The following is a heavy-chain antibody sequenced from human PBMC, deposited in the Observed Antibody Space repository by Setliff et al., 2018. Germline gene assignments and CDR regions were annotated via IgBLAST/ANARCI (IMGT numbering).Heavy chain of an antibody. D-gene: IGHD6-19*01. Sequence: SETLSLTCGVSGYSIDSGDYYWNWIRQPPGKGLEWIGYIYFSGSTYYNPSLKSRVTLSLDTSKNQFSLKLNSVTAADTALYFCAREVAGTYHYFDPWGQGTLVTVSS. J-gene: IGHJ5*02. V-gene: IGHV4-30-4*08. CDR2: IYFSGST. CDR1: GYSIDSGDYY. CDR3: AREVAGTYHYFDP.